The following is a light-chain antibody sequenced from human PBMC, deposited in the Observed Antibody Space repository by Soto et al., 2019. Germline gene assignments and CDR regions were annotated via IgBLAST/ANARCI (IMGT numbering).Light chain of an antibody. CDR1: SSNVGAGYD. Sequence: QPVLTQPPSVSGAPGQRVTMSCTASSSNVGAGYDVHWYQQLPGTAPKLLIYANNNRPSGVPDRFSGSKSGTSASLAISGLQAEDEADYYCQSYDSSLNSRVFGGGTKLTVL. CDR2: ANN. CDR3: QSYDSSLNSRV. V-gene: IGLV1-40*01. J-gene: IGLJ2*01.